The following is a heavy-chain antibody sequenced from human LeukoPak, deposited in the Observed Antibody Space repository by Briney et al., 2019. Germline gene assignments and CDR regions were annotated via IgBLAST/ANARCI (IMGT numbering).Heavy chain of an antibody. CDR1: GGSFSGYY. CDR2: INHSGST. Sequence: SETLSLTCAVYGGSFSGYYWSWIRQPPGKGLEWIGEINHSGSTNYNPSLKSRVTISVDTSKNQFSLKLNSVTAADTAVYYCARRTGEGAFDIWGQGTMVTVSS. CDR3: ARRTGEGAFDI. V-gene: IGHV4-34*01. J-gene: IGHJ3*02. D-gene: IGHD3-16*01.